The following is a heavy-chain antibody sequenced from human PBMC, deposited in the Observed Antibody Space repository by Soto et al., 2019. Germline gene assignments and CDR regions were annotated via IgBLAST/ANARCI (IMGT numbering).Heavy chain of an antibody. V-gene: IGHV4-31*03. CDR1: GGYIRSGGYY. CDR2: IYYSGST. CDR3: AREASYCGGDCLGGMDV. D-gene: IGHD2-21*02. Sequence: PSETLSLTCTVSGGYIRSGGYYWSWIRQHPGKGLEWIGYIYYSGSTYYNPSLKSRVTISVDTSKNQFSLKLSSVTAADTAVYYCAREASYCGGDCLGGMDVWGQGTTVTVSS. J-gene: IGHJ6*02.